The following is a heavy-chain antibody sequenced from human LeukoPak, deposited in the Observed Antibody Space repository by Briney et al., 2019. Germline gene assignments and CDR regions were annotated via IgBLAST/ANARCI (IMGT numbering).Heavy chain of an antibody. CDR2: IYSGGST. CDR3: AIGIAAAGTTIDY. Sequence: PGGSLSLSCAASGFTVSSNYMSWVRQAPGKGLEWVSVIYSGGSTYYADSVKGRFTISRHNSKNTLYLQMNSLRAEDTAVYYCAIGIAAAGTTIDYWGQGTLVTVSS. J-gene: IGHJ4*02. V-gene: IGHV3-53*04. CDR1: GFTVSSNY. D-gene: IGHD6-13*01.